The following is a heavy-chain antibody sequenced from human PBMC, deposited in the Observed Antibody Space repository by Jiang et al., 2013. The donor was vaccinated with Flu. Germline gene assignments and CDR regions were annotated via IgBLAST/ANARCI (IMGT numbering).Heavy chain of an antibody. CDR2: ISSSGSTI. J-gene: IGHJ4*02. CDR1: GFTFSSYE. V-gene: IGHV3-48*03. D-gene: IGHD3-22*01. Sequence: VQLVESGGGLVQPGGSLRLSCAASGFTFSSYEMNWVRQAPGKGLEWVSYISSSGSTIYYADSVKGRFTISRDNAKNSLYLQMNSLRAEDTAVYYCARLNRPDYYDSSGSHYFDYWGQGTLVTVSS. CDR3: ARLNRPDYYDSSGSHYFDY.